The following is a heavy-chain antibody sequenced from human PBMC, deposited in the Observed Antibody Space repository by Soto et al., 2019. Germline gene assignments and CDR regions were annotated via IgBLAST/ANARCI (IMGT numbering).Heavy chain of an antibody. V-gene: IGHV5-51*01. CDR2: IYPGDSDT. J-gene: IGHJ4*02. D-gene: IGHD3-16*01. CDR3: ARHGVGPPKKNYDYIWGIPLLESDY. Sequence: GESLKISCKGSGYSFTSYWIGWVRQMPGKGLEWMGIIYPGDSDTRYSPSFQGQVTISADKSISTAYLQGSSLKASDTAMYYCARHGVGPPKKNYDYIWGIPLLESDYWGQGTLVTVSS. CDR1: GYSFTSYW.